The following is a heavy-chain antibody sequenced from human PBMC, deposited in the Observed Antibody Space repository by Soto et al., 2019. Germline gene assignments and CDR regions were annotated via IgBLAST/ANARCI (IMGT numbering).Heavy chain of an antibody. CDR1: GDSVSSNSAA. J-gene: IGHJ5*02. Sequence: SPTLSLTCAISGDSVSSNSAAWNWIRQSPSRGLEWLGRTYYRSKWYNDYAVSVKSRITINPDTSKNQFSLQLNSVTPEDTTVYYCAGLMTTDFTNWFDPWGQGTLVTVSS. V-gene: IGHV6-1*01. CDR2: TYYRSKWYN. CDR3: AGLMTTDFTNWFDP. D-gene: IGHD4-17*01.